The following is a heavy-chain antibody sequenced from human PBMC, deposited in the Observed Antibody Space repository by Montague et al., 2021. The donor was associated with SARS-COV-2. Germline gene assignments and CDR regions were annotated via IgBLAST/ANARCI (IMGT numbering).Heavy chain of an antibody. Sequence: SLRLSCTASGFSFSSYGMHWVRQAPGKGLEWVAVIGLDGSNEYYADPVKGRFTISRDNSKNTLYLQMSSLRAEDTAVYYCAKDQGRERKRAFDSWGQGILVTVSS. CDR1: GFSFSSYG. D-gene: IGHD1-26*01. J-gene: IGHJ4*02. CDR3: AKDQGRERKRAFDS. V-gene: IGHV3-33*06. CDR2: IGLDGSNE.